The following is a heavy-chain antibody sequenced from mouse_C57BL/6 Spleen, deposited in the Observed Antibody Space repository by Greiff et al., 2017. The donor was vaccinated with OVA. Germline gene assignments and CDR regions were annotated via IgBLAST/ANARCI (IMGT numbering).Heavy chain of an antibody. Sequence: EVMLVESGGGLVKPGGSLKLSCAASGFTFSDYGMHWVRQAPEKGLEWVAYISSGSNTIYYADTVKGRFTISRDNAKNTLFLQMTSLRSEDTAMYYCARGDYYGSSYAMDYWGQGTSVTVSS. D-gene: IGHD1-1*01. J-gene: IGHJ4*01. CDR2: ISSGSNTI. CDR3: ARGDYYGSSYAMDY. CDR1: GFTFSDYG. V-gene: IGHV5-17*01.